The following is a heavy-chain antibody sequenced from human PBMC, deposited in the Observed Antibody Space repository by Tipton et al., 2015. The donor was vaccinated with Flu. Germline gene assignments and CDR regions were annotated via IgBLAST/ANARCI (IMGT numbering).Heavy chain of an antibody. Sequence: LRLSCTVSGGSISSYYWSWIRQPPGKGLEWIGYIYYSGSTNYNPSLKSRVTISVDTSKNQFSLKLSSVTAADTAVYYCARALNYGMDVWGQGTTVTVSS. CDR1: GGSISSYY. CDR2: IYYSGST. V-gene: IGHV4-59*01. J-gene: IGHJ6*02. CDR3: ARALNYGMDV.